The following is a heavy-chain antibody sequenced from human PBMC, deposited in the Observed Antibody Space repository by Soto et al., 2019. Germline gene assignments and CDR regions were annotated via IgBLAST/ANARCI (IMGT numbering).Heavy chain of an antibody. CDR2: ISAYNGNT. CDR1: GYTFTSYG. CDR3: ARVSVDCSGGSCYPFPFSDYHYYGMDV. V-gene: IGHV1-18*01. D-gene: IGHD2-15*01. Sequence: ASVKVSCKASGYTFTSYGISWVRQAPGQGLEWMGWISAYNGNTNYAQKLQGRVTMTTDASTSTAYMELRSLRSDDTAVYYCARVSVDCSGGSCYPFPFSDYHYYGMDVCGQGTTVTVSS. J-gene: IGHJ6*02.